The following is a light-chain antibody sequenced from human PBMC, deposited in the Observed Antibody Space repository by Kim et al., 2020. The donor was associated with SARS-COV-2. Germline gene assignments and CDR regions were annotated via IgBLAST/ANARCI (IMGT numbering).Light chain of an antibody. CDR2: EDR. V-gene: IGLV3-1*01. CDR3: QAWDSSTVV. J-gene: IGLJ2*01. Sequence: SSELTQPPSVSVSPGQTAIITCSGNELGDKNVCWYQQKAGQSPVLVIYEDRKRPSGIPERVSGSNSGNTATLTISGTQAMDEADYYCQAWDSSTVVFGGGTQLTVL. CDR1: ELGDKN.